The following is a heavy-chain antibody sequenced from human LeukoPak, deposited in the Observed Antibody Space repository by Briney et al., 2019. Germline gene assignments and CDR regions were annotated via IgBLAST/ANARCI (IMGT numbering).Heavy chain of an antibody. D-gene: IGHD3-9*01. J-gene: IGHJ4*02. CDR2: INHSGST. Sequence: SETLSLTCAVYGGSFSGYYWSWIRQPPGKGLEWIGEINHSGSTNYNPSLKSRVTISVDTSKNQFSLKLSSVTAADTAVYYCARAGLRYFDWDYWGQGTLVTVSS. V-gene: IGHV4-34*01. CDR1: GGSFSGYY. CDR3: ARAGLRYFDWDY.